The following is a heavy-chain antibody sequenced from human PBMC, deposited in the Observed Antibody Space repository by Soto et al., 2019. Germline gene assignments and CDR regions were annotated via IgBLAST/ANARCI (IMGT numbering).Heavy chain of an antibody. CDR2: IYHSGST. J-gene: IGHJ5*02. Sequence: PSETLSLTCPVSGDAIGSPSFWWGWIRQSPEKGLEWIGSIYHSGSTYYKPSLQSRVTISVDMSKNEFSLKLYFVTATDTAVYYFARQIGRGCFAPWGQGTLVTVSS. V-gene: IGHV4-39*01. CDR1: GDAIGSPSFW. CDR3: ARQIGRGCFAP. D-gene: IGHD3-10*01.